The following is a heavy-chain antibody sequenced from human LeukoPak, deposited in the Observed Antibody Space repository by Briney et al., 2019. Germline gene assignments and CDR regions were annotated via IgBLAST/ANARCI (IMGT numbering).Heavy chain of an antibody. CDR1: GYTFTGYY. Sequence: ASVKVSCKASGYTFTGYYMHWVRQAPGHGLEWMGWINPNSGGTNYAQKFQGRVTMTRDTSISTAYMELSRLRSDDTAVYYCAQLGYCSGGSCYSGPHFDYWGQGTLVTVSS. J-gene: IGHJ4*02. D-gene: IGHD2-15*01. CDR3: AQLGYCSGGSCYSGPHFDY. CDR2: INPNSGGT. V-gene: IGHV1-2*02.